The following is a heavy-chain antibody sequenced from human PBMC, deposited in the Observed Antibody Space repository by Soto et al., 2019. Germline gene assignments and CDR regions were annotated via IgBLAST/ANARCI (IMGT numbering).Heavy chain of an antibody. D-gene: IGHD6-19*01. CDR3: ARVALGQWLYFDY. J-gene: IGHJ4*02. CDR2: FVTAGDT. Sequence: EVQLVKSGGGLVQPGGSLRLPCAASGFTFSRYDMHWVRQVTGTGLEWVSGFVTAGDTYYPGSVKGRSTLFRENAKNSLYLQMNNLSPGDTAVYYCARVALGQWLYFDYWGEGTLVTVSS. CDR1: GFTFSRYD. V-gene: IGHV3-13*01.